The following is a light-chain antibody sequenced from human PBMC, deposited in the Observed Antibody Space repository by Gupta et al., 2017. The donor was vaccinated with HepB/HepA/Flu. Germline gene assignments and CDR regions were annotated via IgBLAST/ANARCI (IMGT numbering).Light chain of an antibody. CDR2: YDS. J-gene: IGLJ2*01. Sequence: SYVPNQPPSVSVAPGKTVSITCGGNNIGSKSVHWYQQKPGQAPMLVIYYDSDRPSGIPERFSGSNSGNTATLTISRVEAGDEADYYCQVWDSSSDHVVFVGGPKLTVL. CDR3: QVWDSSSDHVV. CDR1: NIGSKS. V-gene: IGLV3-21*04.